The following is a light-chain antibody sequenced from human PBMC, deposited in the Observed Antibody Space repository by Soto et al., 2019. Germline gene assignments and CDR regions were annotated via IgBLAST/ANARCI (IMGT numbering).Light chain of an antibody. J-gene: IGKJ3*01. CDR3: QQLNIYPFT. CDR2: AAS. Sequence: IQLTQSPSSLSASVGDRVTITCRASQGISSYLAWYQQKPGKAPKLLIYAASTLQSGVPLRFSGSGSGTDFTLTISSLQPEDFATYFCQQLNIYPFTFGPGTKVDIK. V-gene: IGKV1-9*01. CDR1: QGISSY.